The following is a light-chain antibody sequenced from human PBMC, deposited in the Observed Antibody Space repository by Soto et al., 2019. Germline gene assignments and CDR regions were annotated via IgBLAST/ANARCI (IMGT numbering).Light chain of an antibody. CDR1: QSVSSY. CDR3: QQRSNWPPGGVVYT. Sequence: EIVLTQSPATLSLSPGERATLSCRASQSVSSYLAWYQQKPGQAPRLLIYDASNRATGIPARFSGSGSGTDFTLTISSLEPEDFAVYYCQQRSNWPPGGVVYTFGQGTKLEIK. J-gene: IGKJ2*01. V-gene: IGKV3-11*01. CDR2: DAS.